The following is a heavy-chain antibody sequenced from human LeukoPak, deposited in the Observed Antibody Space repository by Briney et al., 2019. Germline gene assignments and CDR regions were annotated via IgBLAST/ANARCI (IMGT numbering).Heavy chain of an antibody. CDR2: ISAYNGNT. V-gene: IGHV1-18*01. J-gene: IGHJ5*02. CDR1: GYTFTSYG. D-gene: IGHD2-2*02. Sequence: ASVKVSCKASGYTFTSYGISWVRQAPGQGLEWMGWISAYNGNTNYAQKLQGRVTMTTDTSTSTAYMELRSLRSEDTAVYYCATDICSSTSCYTRSGFDPWGQGTLVTVSS. CDR3: ATDICSSTSCYTRSGFDP.